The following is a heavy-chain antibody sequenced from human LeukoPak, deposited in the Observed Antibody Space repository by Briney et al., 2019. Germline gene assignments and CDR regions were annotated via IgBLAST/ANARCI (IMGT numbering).Heavy chain of an antibody. CDR2: ISFDGSNK. V-gene: IGHV3-30*03. J-gene: IGHJ4*02. CDR3: RAETKYLDYYYDY. Sequence: PGGSLRLSCAATGLTFNTFGMHWVRQAPGKGLEWVAVISFDGSNKYYAESVKGRFTISRDNSKDTLYLQMSSLTIEDTAVYYCRAETKYLDYYYDYWGQGTLVTVSS. D-gene: IGHD3-22*01. CDR1: GLTFNTFG.